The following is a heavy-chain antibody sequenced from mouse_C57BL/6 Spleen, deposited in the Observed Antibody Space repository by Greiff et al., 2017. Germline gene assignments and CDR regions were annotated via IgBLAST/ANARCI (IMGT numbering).Heavy chain of an antibody. CDR1: GYTFTSYW. V-gene: IGHV1-69*01. CDR3: ARPSTAQAGHFDY. J-gene: IGHJ2*01. CDR2: IDPSDSYT. D-gene: IGHD3-2*02. Sequence: QVQLQQPGAELVMPGASVKLSCKASGYTFTSYWMHWVEQRPGQGLEWIGEIDPSDSYTNYNQKFKGKSTLTVDKSSSTAYMQLSSLTSEDSAVYYCARPSTAQAGHFDYWGQGTTLTVSS.